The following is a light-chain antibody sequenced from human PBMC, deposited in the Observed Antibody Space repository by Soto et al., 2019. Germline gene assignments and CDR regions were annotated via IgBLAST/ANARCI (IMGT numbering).Light chain of an antibody. Sequence: QSVLTQPRSVSGSPGQSVAISCTGTRSDFGGYNYVSWYQQHPGKAPKLMIYDVSKRPSGVPDRFSGSKSGNTASLTISGLQAEDEADYYCCSYAGSYLLYVFGTGTKVTVL. V-gene: IGLV2-11*01. CDR2: DVS. J-gene: IGLJ1*01. CDR3: CSYAGSYLLYV. CDR1: RSDFGGYNY.